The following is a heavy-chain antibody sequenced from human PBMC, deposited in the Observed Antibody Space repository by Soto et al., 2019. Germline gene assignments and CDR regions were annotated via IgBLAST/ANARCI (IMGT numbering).Heavy chain of an antibody. CDR3: ARDRAAGGY. Sequence: GGSLRLSCAASGFSFSTYEMNWVRQAPGKGLEWVAYISSGSDTIHYADSVRGRFTVSRDNAKNSLYLQMNSLRIEDTALYYCARDRAAGGYWGQGTLVTVSS. CDR2: ISSGSDTI. J-gene: IGHJ4*02. CDR1: GFSFSTYE. D-gene: IGHD6-13*01. V-gene: IGHV3-48*03.